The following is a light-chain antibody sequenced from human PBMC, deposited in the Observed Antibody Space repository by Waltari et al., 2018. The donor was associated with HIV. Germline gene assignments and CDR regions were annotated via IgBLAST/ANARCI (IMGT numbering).Light chain of an antibody. CDR1: SSDGGGYDF. V-gene: IGLV2-11*01. CDR3: CSYTTMTTLL. J-gene: IGLJ3*02. Sequence: QSALTQHRSLSGSPGASVTLSCTGPSSDGGGYDFVSWYQQSPGKAPKLIIYEVNKRPSGVPDRFSGSKSGNTASLTISGLQPEDEAAYHCCSYTTMTTLLFGGGTKVTVL. CDR2: EVN.